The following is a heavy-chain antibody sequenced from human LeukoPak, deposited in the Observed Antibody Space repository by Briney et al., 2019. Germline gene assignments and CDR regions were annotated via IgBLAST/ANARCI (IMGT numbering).Heavy chain of an antibody. V-gene: IGHV3-23*01. Sequence: GGSLRLSCAASGFTFSSYAMSWVRQAPGKGLEWVSAISGSGGSTHYADSVKGRFTISRDNSKNTLYLQMNSLRAEDTAVYYCAGNTVTPDYYYYGMDVWGQGTTVTVSS. J-gene: IGHJ6*02. CDR1: GFTFSSYA. CDR3: AGNTVTPDYYYYGMDV. D-gene: IGHD4-11*01. CDR2: ISGSGGST.